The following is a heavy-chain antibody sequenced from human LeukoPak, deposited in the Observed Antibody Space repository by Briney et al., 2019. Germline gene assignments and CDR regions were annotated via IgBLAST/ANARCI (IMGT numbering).Heavy chain of an antibody. CDR3: ARGEGYSSSFDY. D-gene: IGHD6-13*01. CDR1: GFTVSSNY. CDR2: IYSGGST. J-gene: IGHJ4*02. Sequence: GGSLRLSCAASGFTVSSNYMSWVRQAPGKGLEWVSVIYSGGSTYYADSVKGRFTISRDNSKNTLYLQMNSLRAKDTAVYYCARGEGYSSSFDYWGQGTLVTVSS. V-gene: IGHV3-66*01.